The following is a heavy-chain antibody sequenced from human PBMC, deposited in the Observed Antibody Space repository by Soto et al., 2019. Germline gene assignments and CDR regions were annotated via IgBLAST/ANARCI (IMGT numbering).Heavy chain of an antibody. D-gene: IGHD2-15*01. V-gene: IGHV1-18*01. CDR3: ATCYCTVGSCYTCWHFDL. CDR2: IGPYNGNT. CDR1: GYTFADYG. J-gene: IGHJ2*01. Sequence: QAQLVQSGAEVKKPGASVKVSCQAGGYTFADYGISWVRQAPGQGLEWVGWIGPYNGNTNYAQNLQDRVTMTTDTSTNSAYMELRSLRSDDTALYYCATCYCTVGSCYTCWHFDLWGRGTLLTFSS.